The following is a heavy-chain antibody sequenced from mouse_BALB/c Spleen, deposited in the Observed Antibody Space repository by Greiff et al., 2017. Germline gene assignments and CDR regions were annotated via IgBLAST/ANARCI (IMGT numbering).Heavy chain of an antibody. V-gene: IGHV8-12*01. CDR2: IYWDDDK. Sequence: QVTLKVSGPGILQPSQTLSLTCSFSGFSLSTSGMGVSWIRQPSGKGLEWLAHIYWDDDKRYNPSLKSRLTISKDTSSNQVFLKITSVDTADTATYYCARKRVYDGYYPYAMDYWGQGTSVTVSS. J-gene: IGHJ4*01. CDR3: ARKRVYDGYYPYAMDY. D-gene: IGHD2-3*01. CDR1: GFSLSTSGMG.